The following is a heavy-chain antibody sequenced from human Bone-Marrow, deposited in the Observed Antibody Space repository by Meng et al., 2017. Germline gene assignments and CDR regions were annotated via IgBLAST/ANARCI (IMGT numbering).Heavy chain of an antibody. J-gene: IGHJ4*02. V-gene: IGHV4-30-4*01. D-gene: IGHD2-15*01. Sequence: QVQLQESGPGLVKPSQTLSLTRTVSGASINNADYYWSWIRQPPGKGLEWIGYTYYSGSTYYKPSLNSRVSISVDTSKNQFSLKMSSVTAADTAVYYCARVGACSGGSCYFRLFDYWGQGSLVTVSS. CDR3: ARVGACSGGSCYFRLFDY. CDR2: TYYSGST. CDR1: GASINNADYY.